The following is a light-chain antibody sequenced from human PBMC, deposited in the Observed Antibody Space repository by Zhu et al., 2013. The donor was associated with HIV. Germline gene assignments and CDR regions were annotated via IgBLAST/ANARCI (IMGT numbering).Light chain of an antibody. J-gene: IGLJ2*01. CDR2: EVA. V-gene: IGLV2-8*01. Sequence: QSALTQPASVSGSPGQSIAISCTGTSSDVGAYKFVSWYQHHPGKAPKLMIYEVANRPSGVPDRFSGSKSGNTASLTVSGLQAEDEADYYCSSYAGSNNHVLFGGGTKLTVL. CDR1: SSDVGAYKF. CDR3: SSYAGSNNHVL.